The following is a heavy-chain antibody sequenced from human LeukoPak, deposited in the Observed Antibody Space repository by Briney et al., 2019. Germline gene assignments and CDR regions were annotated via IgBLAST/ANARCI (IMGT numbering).Heavy chain of an antibody. D-gene: IGHD6-6*01. V-gene: IGHV4-39*01. CDR2: ISYSGST. J-gene: IGHJ4*02. CDR1: GGSMSRPSYS. Sequence: SETLTLTCTVSGGSMSRPSYSWGWIRQPPGKGLEWIGNISYSGSTDYNPSLKSRVTISVDTSKSHFSLKLSSVTAADTAVYYCARHRLIAARNSYLDYWGQGTPVTVSS. CDR3: ARHRLIAARNSYLDY.